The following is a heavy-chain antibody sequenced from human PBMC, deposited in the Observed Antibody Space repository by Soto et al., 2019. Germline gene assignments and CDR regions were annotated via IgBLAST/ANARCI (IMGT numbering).Heavy chain of an antibody. Sequence: SETLSLTCTVSGGSISSYYWSWIRQPPGKGLEWIGYIYYSGSTNYNPSLKSRVTISVDTSKNQFSLKLSSVTAADTAVYYCARVEEQLVLDYWGQGTLVTVSS. CDR1: GGSISSYY. V-gene: IGHV4-59*01. D-gene: IGHD6-13*01. CDR3: ARVEEQLVLDY. CDR2: IYYSGST. J-gene: IGHJ4*02.